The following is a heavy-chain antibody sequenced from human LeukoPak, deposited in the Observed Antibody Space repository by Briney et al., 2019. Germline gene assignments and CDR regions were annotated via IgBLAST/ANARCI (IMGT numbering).Heavy chain of an antibody. Sequence: GGSLRLSCAASGFTFSSYAMSWVRQAPGKGLEWVSAISGSGGSTYYADSVKGRFTTSRDNSKNTLYLQMNSLRAEDTAVYYCAKSAGYGSGSYLGDYWGQGTLVTVSS. CDR2: ISGSGGST. CDR1: GFTFSSYA. V-gene: IGHV3-23*01. D-gene: IGHD3-10*01. CDR3: AKSAGYGSGSYLGDY. J-gene: IGHJ4*02.